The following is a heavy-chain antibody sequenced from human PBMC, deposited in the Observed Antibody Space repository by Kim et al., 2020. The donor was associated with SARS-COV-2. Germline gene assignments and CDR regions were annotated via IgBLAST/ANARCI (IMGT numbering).Heavy chain of an antibody. CDR2: ISTSGSTI. Sequence: GGSLRLSCAASGFTFSSYEMNWVRQAPGKGLEWISYISTSGSTIYYADSVKGRFTISRDNAKNSLYLQMNSLRAEDTAVYYCARDVDQALGDVFDYWGQGTLVTVSS. CDR3: ARDVDQALGDVFDY. J-gene: IGHJ4*02. D-gene: IGHD3-16*01. CDR1: GFTFSSYE. V-gene: IGHV3-48*03.